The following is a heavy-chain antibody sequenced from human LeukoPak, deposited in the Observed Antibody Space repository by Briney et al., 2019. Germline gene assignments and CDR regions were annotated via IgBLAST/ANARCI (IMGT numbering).Heavy chain of an antibody. CDR3: ASCIVGATNWFDP. D-gene: IGHD1-26*01. Sequence: GGSLRLSCAASGFTFSSYEMNWVRQAPGKGLEWVSYISSSGSTIYYADSVKGRFTISRDNAKNSLYLQMNSLRAEDTAVYYCASCIVGATNWFDPWGQGTLVTVSS. J-gene: IGHJ5*02. V-gene: IGHV3-48*03. CDR2: ISSSGSTI. CDR1: GFTFSSYE.